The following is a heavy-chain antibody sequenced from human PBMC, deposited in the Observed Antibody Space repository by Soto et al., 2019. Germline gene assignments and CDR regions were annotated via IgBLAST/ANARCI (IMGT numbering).Heavy chain of an antibody. CDR2: ITYTGVST. V-gene: IGHV3-23*01. CDR3: AKSSVWYPYFDS. D-gene: IGHD6-13*01. J-gene: IGHJ4*02. Sequence: GGSLRLSCAASEFSFDDYAMSWVRQAPGKGLEWVSSITYTGVSTYYADSVKGRFTISRDNSRDTLFLQMNSLRAEDTAIYYGAKSSVWYPYFDSWGQGTLVTVAS. CDR1: EFSFDDYA.